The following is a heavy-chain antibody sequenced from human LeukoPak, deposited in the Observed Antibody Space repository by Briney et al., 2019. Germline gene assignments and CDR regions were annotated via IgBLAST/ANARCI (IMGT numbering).Heavy chain of an antibody. Sequence: GGSLRLSCAASGFTFSSHAMSWVRQAPGKGLEWVSGISTSSTYRLYADSVKGRFTISRDNAKSSLYLEMNSLRAEDTAVYYCARDVDGSGNYGFDWWGQGILVTVSS. V-gene: IGHV3-21*01. CDR1: GFTFSSHA. CDR3: ARDVDGSGNYGFDW. D-gene: IGHD3-10*01. J-gene: IGHJ4*02. CDR2: ISTSSTYR.